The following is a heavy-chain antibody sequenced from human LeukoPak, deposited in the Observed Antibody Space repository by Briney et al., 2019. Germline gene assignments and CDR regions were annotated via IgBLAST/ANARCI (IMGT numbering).Heavy chain of an antibody. Sequence: GGSLRLSCAASKFTFTNYDMNWVRQAPGKGLEWVSAISGSGVSTYYADSVKGRFTISRDNSKNTLYLQMNSLRAEDTAVYYCARGSTYSSGWYTGFDYWGQGTLVTVSS. D-gene: IGHD6-19*01. CDR2: ISGSGVST. J-gene: IGHJ4*02. V-gene: IGHV3-23*01. CDR1: KFTFTNYD. CDR3: ARGSTYSSGWYTGFDY.